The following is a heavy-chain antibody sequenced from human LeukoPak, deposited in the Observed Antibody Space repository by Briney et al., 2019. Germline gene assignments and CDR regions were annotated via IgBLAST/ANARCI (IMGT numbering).Heavy chain of an antibody. V-gene: IGHV4-59*11. CDR1: GGSISSHY. CDR3: ARGGSGYNLFDY. Sequence: SETLSLTCTVSGGSISSHYWSWIRQPPGKGLEWIGYIYYSGSTNYNPSLKSRVTISVDTSKNQFSLKLSSVTAADTAVYYCARGGSGYNLFDYWGQEPWSPSPQ. CDR2: IYYSGST. D-gene: IGHD5-12*01. J-gene: IGHJ4*01.